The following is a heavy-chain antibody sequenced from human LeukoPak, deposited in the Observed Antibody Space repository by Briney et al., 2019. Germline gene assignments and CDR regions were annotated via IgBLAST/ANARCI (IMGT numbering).Heavy chain of an antibody. J-gene: IGHJ5*02. CDR2: ISGSGGST. CDR3: AKGYCSSTSCPYPGGKWFDP. V-gene: IGHV3-23*01. CDR1: GFTFSSYA. Sequence: PGGSLRLSCAASGFTFSSYAMSWVRQAPGKGLEWVSAISGSGGSTYYADSVKGRFTISSDNSKNTLYLQMNSLRAEDTAVYYCAKGYCSSTSCPYPGGKWFDPWGQGTLVTVSS. D-gene: IGHD2-2*01.